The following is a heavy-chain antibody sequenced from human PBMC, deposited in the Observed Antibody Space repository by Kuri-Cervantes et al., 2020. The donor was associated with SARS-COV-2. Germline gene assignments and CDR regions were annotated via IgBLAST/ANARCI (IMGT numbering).Heavy chain of an antibody. D-gene: IGHD2-15*01. CDR2: FDPEDGET. Sequence: ASVKVSCKVSGYTLTELSMHWVRQAPGKGLEWMGGFDPEDGETIYAQKSQGRVTMTEDTSTDTAYMELSSLRSEDAAVYYCATDHCSGGSCNPYNWFDPWGQGTLVTVSS. J-gene: IGHJ5*02. V-gene: IGHV1-24*01. CDR3: ATDHCSGGSCNPYNWFDP. CDR1: GYTLTELS.